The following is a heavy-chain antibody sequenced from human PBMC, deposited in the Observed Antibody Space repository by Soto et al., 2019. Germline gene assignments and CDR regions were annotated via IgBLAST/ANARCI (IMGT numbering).Heavy chain of an antibody. CDR1: GFTISGKKY. V-gene: IGHV3-53*01. CDR3: ATWHEREHAYDV. CDR2: LYDIDGS. J-gene: IGHJ3*01. D-gene: IGHD1-1*01. Sequence: DVQLVESGGGLIQPGESLRLSCGAFGFTISGKKYVAWVRQAPGKGLEWVSALYDIDGSFYADSVKGRFTTSSDSSKTKVYLQMNDLRPDDTAVYYCATWHEREHAYDVWGLGTTVTVSS.